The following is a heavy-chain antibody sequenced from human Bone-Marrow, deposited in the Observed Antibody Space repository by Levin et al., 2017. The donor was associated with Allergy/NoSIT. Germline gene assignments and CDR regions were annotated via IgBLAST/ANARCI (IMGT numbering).Heavy chain of an antibody. V-gene: IGHV4-59*01. CDR3: ARDGIAARHFYGMDV. J-gene: IGHJ6*02. CDR1: GGSISSFY. Sequence: SQTLSLTCTISGGSISSFYWSWIRQPPGKGLEWIGYISKSGSTSSNPSLKSRVSLSLDTSKNQFSLKVNSVTAADTAVYYCARDGIAARHFYGMDVWGQGTTVTVSS. CDR2: ISKSGST. D-gene: IGHD6-6*01.